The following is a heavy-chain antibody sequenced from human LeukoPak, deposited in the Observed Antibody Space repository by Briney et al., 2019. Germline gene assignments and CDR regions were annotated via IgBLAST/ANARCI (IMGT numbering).Heavy chain of an antibody. CDR2: ISSSGSTI. D-gene: IGHD4-17*01. CDR1: GFTFSSYE. J-gene: IGHJ4*02. Sequence: GGSLRLSCAASGFTFSSYEMNWVRQAPGKGLEWVSHISSSGSTIYYADFVKGRFTISRDNAENSLYLQMNSLRAEDTALYYCAREYGNYRDYWGQGTLVIVSS. V-gene: IGHV3-48*03. CDR3: AREYGNYRDY.